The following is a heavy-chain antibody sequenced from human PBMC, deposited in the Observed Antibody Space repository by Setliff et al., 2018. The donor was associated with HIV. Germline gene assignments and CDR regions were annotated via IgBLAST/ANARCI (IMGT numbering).Heavy chain of an antibody. J-gene: IGHJ4*02. D-gene: IGHD2-2*01. Sequence: ASETLSLTCRVSSGSISGYYWSWVRQPPGRGLEWIGYVSYSGSTSYNPSLNSRVTMSVDTSRDQFSLKLSSVTAADTAVYYCARTRGRAPVSYYFDNWGQGRLVTVSS. CDR2: VSYSGST. CDR1: SGSISGYY. V-gene: IGHV4-59*01. CDR3: ARTRGRAPVSYYFDN.